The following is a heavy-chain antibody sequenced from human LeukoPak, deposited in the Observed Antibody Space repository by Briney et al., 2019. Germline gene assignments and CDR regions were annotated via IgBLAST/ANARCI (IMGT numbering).Heavy chain of an antibody. CDR3: ARYWDPRVRTFDI. D-gene: IGHD2-15*01. J-gene: IGHJ3*02. V-gene: IGHV3-23*01. CDR2: ISGNGGSI. CDR1: GFTFSSYA. Sequence: PGGSLRLSCAASGFTFSSYAMSWVRQAPGKGLEWVSLISGNGGSIVYADSVRGRFTISRDNSKNTFYLQMNSLGAEDTALYYCARYWDPRVRTFDIWGQGTVVTVSS.